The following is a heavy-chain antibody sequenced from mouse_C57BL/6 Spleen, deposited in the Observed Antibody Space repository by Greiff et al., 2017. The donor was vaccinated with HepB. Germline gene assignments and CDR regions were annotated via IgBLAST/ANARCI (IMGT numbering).Heavy chain of an antibody. CDR3: AKVFSYYPSWFAY. V-gene: IGHV5-17*01. D-gene: IGHD2-12*01. Sequence: EVKLMESGGGLVKPGGSLKLSCAASGFTFSDYGMHWVRQAPEKGLEWVAYISSGSSTIYYADTVKGRFTISRDNAKNTLFLQMTSLRSEDTAMCYCAKVFSYYPSWFAYWGQGTLVTVSA. CDR1: GFTFSDYG. CDR2: ISSGSSTI. J-gene: IGHJ3*01.